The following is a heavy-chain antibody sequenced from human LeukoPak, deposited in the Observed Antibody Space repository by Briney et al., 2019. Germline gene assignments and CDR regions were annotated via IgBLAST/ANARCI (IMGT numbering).Heavy chain of an antibody. CDR3: ARELYGRFEY. CDR1: GYTFTTYG. J-gene: IGHJ4*02. CDR2: INPYNGST. Sequence: ASVKVSCKASGYTFTTYGISWVRQAPGQGLEWMGWINPYNGSTNYAQKLQGRVTVTTDTSTSTAYMELRSLRSDDTAVYYCARELYGRFEYWGQGTLVTVSS. V-gene: IGHV1-18*01. D-gene: IGHD2-2*02.